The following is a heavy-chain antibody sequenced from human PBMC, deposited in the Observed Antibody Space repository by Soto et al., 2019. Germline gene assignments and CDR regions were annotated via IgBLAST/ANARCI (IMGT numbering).Heavy chain of an antibody. J-gene: IGHJ6*02. Sequence: QVQLVQSGAEVKKPGSSVKVSCKASGGTFSSYAISWVRQAPGQGLEWMGGIIPIFGTANYAQKFQGRVTITAEESTSTAYMEMSSLRSEDTAVYYCARDRSWELPQGTRYGMDVWGHGTTVTVSS. CDR3: ARDRSWELPQGTRYGMDV. V-gene: IGHV1-69*01. CDR2: IIPIFGTA. D-gene: IGHD1-26*01. CDR1: GGTFSSYA.